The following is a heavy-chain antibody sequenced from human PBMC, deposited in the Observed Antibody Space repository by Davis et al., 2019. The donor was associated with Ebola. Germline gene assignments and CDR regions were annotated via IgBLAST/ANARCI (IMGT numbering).Heavy chain of an antibody. J-gene: IGHJ3*02. Sequence: GGSLRLSCAASGFTFSDYYMSWIRQAPGKGLEWVSYISSSGSTIYYADSVKGRFTISRDNAKNSLYLQMNSLRAEDTAVYYCARQNGQWLVNDAFDIWGQGTMVTVSS. D-gene: IGHD6-19*01. CDR1: GFTFSDYY. CDR3: ARQNGQWLVNDAFDI. V-gene: IGHV3-11*04. CDR2: ISSSGSTI.